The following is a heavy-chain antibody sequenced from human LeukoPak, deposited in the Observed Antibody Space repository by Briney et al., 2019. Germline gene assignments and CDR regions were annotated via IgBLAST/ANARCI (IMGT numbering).Heavy chain of an antibody. V-gene: IGHV4-30-4*08. D-gene: IGHD2-15*01. Sequence: PSETLSLTCTVSGGSISSGDYYWSWIRQPPGKGLEWIGYIYYNGSTYYNPSLKSRVTISVDTSKNQCSLKLSSVTAADTAVYYCARVLVPYCSGGSCTYYYYYYMDVWGKGTTVTVSS. CDR2: IYYNGST. CDR1: GGSISSGDYY. CDR3: ARVLVPYCSGGSCTYYYYYYMDV. J-gene: IGHJ6*03.